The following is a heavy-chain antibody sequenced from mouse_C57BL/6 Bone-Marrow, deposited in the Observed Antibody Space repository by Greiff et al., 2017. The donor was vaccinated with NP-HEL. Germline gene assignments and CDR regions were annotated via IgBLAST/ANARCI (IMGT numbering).Heavy chain of an antibody. CDR1: GYTFTDYE. V-gene: IGHV1-15*01. CDR2: IDPETGGT. Sequence: VQLQQSGAELVRPGASVTLSCKASGYTFTDYEMHWVKQTPVHGLEWIGAIDPETGGTAYNQKFKGKAILTADKSSSTAYMELRSLTSEDSAVYYCTRGDYYYGSRYYFDYWGQGTTLTVSS. J-gene: IGHJ2*01. D-gene: IGHD1-1*01. CDR3: TRGDYYYGSRYYFDY.